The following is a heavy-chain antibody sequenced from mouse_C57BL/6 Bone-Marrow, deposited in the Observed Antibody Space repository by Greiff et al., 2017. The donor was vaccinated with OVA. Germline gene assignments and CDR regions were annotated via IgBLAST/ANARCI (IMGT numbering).Heavy chain of an antibody. Sequence: QVHVKQPGAELVKPGASVKLSCKASGYTFTSYWMHWVKQRPGQGLEWIGMIHPNSGSTNYNEKFKSKATLTVDKSSSTAYMQLSSLTSEDSAVYYCARRRLPYAMDYWGQGTSVTVSS. CDR2: IHPNSGST. CDR1: GYTFTSYW. V-gene: IGHV1-64*01. J-gene: IGHJ4*01. D-gene: IGHD2-4*01. CDR3: ARRRLPYAMDY.